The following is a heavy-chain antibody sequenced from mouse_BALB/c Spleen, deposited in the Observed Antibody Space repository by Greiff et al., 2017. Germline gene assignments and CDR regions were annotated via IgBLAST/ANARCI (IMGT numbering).Heavy chain of an antibody. V-gene: IGHV1-67*01. Sequence: VKLQESGPELVRPGVSVKISCKGSGYTFTDYAMHWVKQSHAKSLEWIGVISTYYGNTNYNQKFKGKATMTVDKSSSTAYMELARLTSEDSAIYYCAREEYGNYGAYWGQGTLVTVSA. D-gene: IGHD2-10*02. CDR2: ISTYYGNT. J-gene: IGHJ3*01. CDR1: GYTFTDYA. CDR3: AREEYGNYGAY.